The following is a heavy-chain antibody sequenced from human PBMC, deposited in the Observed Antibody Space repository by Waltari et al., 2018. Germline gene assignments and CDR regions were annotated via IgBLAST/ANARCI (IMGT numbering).Heavy chain of an antibody. CDR3: ARGDSSGYYRL. CDR2: IYYSGST. Sequence: QVQLQESGPGLVKPSETLSLPCTVSGGSISSYYWSWIRQPPGKGLEWIGYIYYSGSTNYNPSLKSRVTISVDTSKNQFSLKLSSVTAADTAVYYCARGDSSGYYRLWGQGTLVTVSS. D-gene: IGHD3-22*01. V-gene: IGHV4-59*01. J-gene: IGHJ4*02. CDR1: GGSISSYY.